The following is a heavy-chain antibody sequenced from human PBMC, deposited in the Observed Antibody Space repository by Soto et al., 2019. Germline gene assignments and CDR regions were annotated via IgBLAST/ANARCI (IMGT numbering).Heavy chain of an antibody. Sequence: GGSLRLSCAASGFTFSSYGMHWARQAPGKGLEWVAVIWSGGSTIYYADSVKGRFTISRDNAKNSLYLQMNSLRAEDTAVYYCARGRRCSSTSCYRFYAFDIWGQGTMVTVSS. V-gene: IGHV3-33*01. J-gene: IGHJ3*02. CDR1: GFTFSSYG. CDR2: IWSGGSTI. D-gene: IGHD2-2*01. CDR3: ARGRRCSSTSCYRFYAFDI.